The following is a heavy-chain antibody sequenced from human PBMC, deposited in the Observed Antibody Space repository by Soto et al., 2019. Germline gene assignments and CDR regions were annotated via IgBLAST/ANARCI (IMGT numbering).Heavy chain of an antibody. CDR3: ARGIAAAGTEKYNWFDP. V-gene: IGHV1-69*02. D-gene: IGHD6-13*01. CDR1: GGTFSSYT. Sequence: SVKVSCKASGGTFSSYTISWVRQAPGQGLEWMGRIIPNRGIANYAQKFQGWVTMTGDTSISTAYMELSRLRSDDTAVYYCARGIAAAGTEKYNWFDPWGQGTLVTVSS. J-gene: IGHJ5*02. CDR2: IIPNRGIA.